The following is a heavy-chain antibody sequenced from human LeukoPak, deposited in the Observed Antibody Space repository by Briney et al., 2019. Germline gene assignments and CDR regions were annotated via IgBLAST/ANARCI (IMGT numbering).Heavy chain of an antibody. J-gene: IGHJ3*02. CDR3: AKRENYYDSSGYHYVGAFDI. D-gene: IGHD3-22*01. CDR2: ISGGGGST. Sequence: GGSLRLSCAASGFTFSTYAMSWVRQAPGKGLEWVSAISGGGGSTYYADSVRGRFTISRDNSKNVVYLQMNSLRAEDTAVYYCAKRENYYDSSGYHYVGAFDIWGQGTMVTVSS. CDR1: GFTFSTYA. V-gene: IGHV3-23*01.